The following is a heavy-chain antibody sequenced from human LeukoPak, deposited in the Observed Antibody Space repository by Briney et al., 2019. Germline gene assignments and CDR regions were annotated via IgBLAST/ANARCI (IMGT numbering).Heavy chain of an antibody. J-gene: IGHJ4*02. CDR3: ARDRGGYYQLALDY. V-gene: IGHV3-21*01. D-gene: IGHD3-22*01. CDR1: GFTFSSYS. Sequence: PGGSLRLSCAASGFTFSSYSMNWVRQAPGKGLEWVSSISSSSSYIYYADSVKGRFTISRDNAENSLYLQMSSLRAEDTAVYYCARDRGGYYQLALDYWGQGTLVTVSS. CDR2: ISSSSSYI.